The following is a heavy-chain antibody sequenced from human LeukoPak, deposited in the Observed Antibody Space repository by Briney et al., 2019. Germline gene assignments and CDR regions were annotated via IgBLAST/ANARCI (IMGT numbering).Heavy chain of an antibody. CDR1: GFTFSSYG. D-gene: IGHD3-10*01. CDR2: ISYDGSNK. CDR3: ARGLFATLVRGLILTNAFDY. Sequence: GGSLRLSCAASGFTFSSYGMHWVRQAPGKGLEWVAVISYDGSNKYYADSVKGRFTISRDNSKNTLYLQMNSLRAGDTAVYYCARGLFATLVRGLILTNAFDYWGQGTLVTVSS. J-gene: IGHJ4*02. V-gene: IGHV3-30*03.